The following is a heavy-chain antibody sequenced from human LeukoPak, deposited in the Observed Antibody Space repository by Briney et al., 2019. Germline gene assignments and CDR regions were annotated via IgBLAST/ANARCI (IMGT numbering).Heavy chain of an antibody. J-gene: IGHJ5*02. CDR3: ARARGYYYDSSGYYHRNWFDP. CDR1: AGSSSGIY. Sequence: PSQTLSLTCALYAGSSSGIYCSCIRQPPGEGLGWNGEINHSVSTNNNPSIKSPVTISVDTSKHQFSLKLSSVTAADTAVYYCARARGYYYDSSGYYHRNWFDPWGQGTLVTVSS. D-gene: IGHD3-22*01. CDR2: INHSVST. V-gene: IGHV4-34*01.